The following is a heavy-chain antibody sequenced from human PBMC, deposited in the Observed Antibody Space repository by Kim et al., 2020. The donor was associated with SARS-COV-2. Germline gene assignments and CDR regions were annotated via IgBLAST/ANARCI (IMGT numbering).Heavy chain of an antibody. J-gene: IGHJ4*02. V-gene: IGHV1-3*04. CDR2: INTDNANT. Sequence: ASVKVSCKASGYTFTSCPIHWVRQAPGQRPEWMGRINTDNANTQYSQKFQGRVTFTRDTSATIAYRELTSLRSEDTAVYYCTRGRGKSGSHALWTYWGQG. CDR3: TRGRGKSGSHALWTY. CDR1: GYTFTSCP. D-gene: IGHD3-10*01.